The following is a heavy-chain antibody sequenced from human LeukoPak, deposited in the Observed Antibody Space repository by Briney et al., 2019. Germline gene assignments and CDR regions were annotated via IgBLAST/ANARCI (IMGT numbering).Heavy chain of an antibody. Sequence: SGGSLRLSCAASGFTFSAYAMTWVRQAPGKGLEWVSVLSASGDNTYYADFVKGRFTISRDNSKNTLYLQMNTLRAEDTAVYYCAKGCTGPYCLGYYYMDVWGKGTTVTVSS. D-gene: IGHD2-8*02. J-gene: IGHJ6*03. CDR3: AKGCTGPYCLGYYYMDV. V-gene: IGHV3-23*01. CDR1: GFTFSAYA. CDR2: LSASGDNT.